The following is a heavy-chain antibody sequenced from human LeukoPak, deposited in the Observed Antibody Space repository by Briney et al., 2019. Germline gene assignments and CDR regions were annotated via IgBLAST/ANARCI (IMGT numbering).Heavy chain of an antibody. CDR1: GGSISSGSYY. D-gene: IGHD6-13*01. J-gene: IGHJ4*02. CDR2: IYTSGST. CDR3: ARGRDSSIFY. V-gene: IGHV4-61*02. Sequence: PSQTLSLTCTVSGGSISSGSYYWSWIRQPAGKGLEWIGRIYTSGSTNYNPSLKGRVTISVDTSKNQFSLKLSSVTAADTAVYYCARGRDSSIFYWGQGTLVTVSS.